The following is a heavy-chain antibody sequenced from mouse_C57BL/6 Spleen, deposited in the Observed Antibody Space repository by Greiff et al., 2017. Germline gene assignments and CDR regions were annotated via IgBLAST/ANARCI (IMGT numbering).Heavy chain of an antibody. J-gene: IGHJ3*01. D-gene: IGHD2-1*01. Sequence: QVQLQQPGAELVRPGSSVKLSCKASGYTFTSYWMHWVKQRPIQGLEWIGNIDPSDSETHSNQQFKDKATLTVDKSSSTAYMQLSRLTSEDSTVYDCARADYCIAWFAYWGKGTLVTVSA. V-gene: IGHV1-52*01. CDR1: GYTFTSYW. CDR2: IDPSDSET. CDR3: ARADYCIAWFAY.